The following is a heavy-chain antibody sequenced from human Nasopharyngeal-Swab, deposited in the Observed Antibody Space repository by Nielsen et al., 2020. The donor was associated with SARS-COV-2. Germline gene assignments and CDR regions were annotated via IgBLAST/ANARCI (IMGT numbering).Heavy chain of an antibody. Sequence: GASLKISCKGSGYSFTNYWIGWVRQMPGKGLECMGIIWPGDSDARYSPSFQGQVTISADKSISTAYLQWSSLKASDTAMYYCARISGYYQTSPFDNWGQGTLVTSPQ. CDR2: IWPGDSDA. V-gene: IGHV5-51*01. D-gene: IGHD3-22*01. CDR3: ARISGYYQTSPFDN. J-gene: IGHJ4*02. CDR1: GYSFTNYW.